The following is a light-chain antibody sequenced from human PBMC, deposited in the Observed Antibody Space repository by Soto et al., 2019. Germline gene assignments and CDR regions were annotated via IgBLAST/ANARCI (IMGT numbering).Light chain of an antibody. CDR3: QTWGTGSWV. J-gene: IGLJ3*02. V-gene: IGLV4-69*01. Sequence: QPVLTQSPSASASPGASVKLTCTLSSGHSSYAIAWHQQQPEKGPRYLMNLNSDGSHSKGDGIPDRFSGSSSGAERYLTISSLQSEDEADYYCQTWGTGSWVFGGGTKVTVL. CDR2: LNSDGSH. CDR1: SGHSSYA.